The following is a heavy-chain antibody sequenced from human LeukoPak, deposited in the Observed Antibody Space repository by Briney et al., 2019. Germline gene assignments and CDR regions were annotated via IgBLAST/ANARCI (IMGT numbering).Heavy chain of an antibody. V-gene: IGHV1-69*06. D-gene: IGHD2-2*01. J-gene: IGHJ5*02. Sequence: SVKVSCKASGGTFSSYAISWVRQAPGQGLEWMGGIIPIFGTANYAQKFQGRVTITADKSTSTAYMELSSLRSEDTAVYYCARDRGYCSSTSCLVGWFDPWGQGTLATVTS. CDR3: ARDRGYCSSTSCLVGWFDP. CDR2: IIPIFGTA. CDR1: GGTFSSYA.